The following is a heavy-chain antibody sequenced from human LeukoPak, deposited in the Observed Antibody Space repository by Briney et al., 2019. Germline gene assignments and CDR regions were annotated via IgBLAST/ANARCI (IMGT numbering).Heavy chain of an antibody. CDR2: IKQDGSEK. D-gene: IGHD3-3*01. CDR3: ARQHYDFWSGSQFFDY. CDR1: GFTFSSYW. J-gene: IGHJ4*02. V-gene: IGHV3-7*01. Sequence: GGSLRLSCAASGFTFSSYWMSWVRQAPGKGLEWVANIKQDGSEKYYVDSVKGRFTISRDNAKNSLYLQMNSLRAEDTAVYYCARQHYDFWSGSQFFDYWGQGTLVTVSS.